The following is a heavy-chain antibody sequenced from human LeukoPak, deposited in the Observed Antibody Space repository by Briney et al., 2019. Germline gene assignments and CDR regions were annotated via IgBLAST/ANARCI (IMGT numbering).Heavy chain of an antibody. CDR2: ISGSGVST. CDR1: GFTFSNYA. Sequence: GGSLRLSCAASGFTFSNYAMSWVRQAPGKGLEWVSAISGSGVSTDYADSVKGRFTTSRDNSKNTLYLQMSSLRAEDTAVYYCAKTLAYCSGGSCYSNYYFDYWGQGTLVTVSS. CDR3: AKTLAYCSGGSCYSNYYFDY. J-gene: IGHJ4*02. V-gene: IGHV3-23*01. D-gene: IGHD2-15*01.